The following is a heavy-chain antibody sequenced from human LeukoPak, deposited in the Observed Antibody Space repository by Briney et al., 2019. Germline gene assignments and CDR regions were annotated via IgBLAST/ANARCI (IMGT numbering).Heavy chain of an antibody. V-gene: IGHV3-74*01. CDR2: INTDGGST. CDR1: GFTFGSYW. J-gene: IGHJ4*02. D-gene: IGHD6-13*01. CDR3: ASQAASIAAAGMGGY. Sequence: PGGSLRLSCAASGFTFGSYWMHWVRQAPGKGLVWVSRINTDGGSTTYADSVKGRFTISRDNSKDTLYLQMNSLRAEDTAVYYCASQAASIAAAGMGGYWGQGTLVTVSS.